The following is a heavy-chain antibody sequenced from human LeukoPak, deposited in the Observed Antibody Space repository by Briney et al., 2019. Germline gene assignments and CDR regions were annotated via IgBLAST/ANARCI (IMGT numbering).Heavy chain of an antibody. CDR3: AREGESYPDLDY. D-gene: IGHD3-10*01. CDR2: ISGSGGST. CDR1: GFTSSSYA. Sequence: GGSLRLSCAASGFTSSSYAMSWVRQAPGKGLEWVSAISGSGGSTYYADSVKGRFTISRDNSKNTLYLQMNSLRAEDTAVYYCAREGESYPDLDYWGQGTLVTVSS. J-gene: IGHJ4*02. V-gene: IGHV3-23*01.